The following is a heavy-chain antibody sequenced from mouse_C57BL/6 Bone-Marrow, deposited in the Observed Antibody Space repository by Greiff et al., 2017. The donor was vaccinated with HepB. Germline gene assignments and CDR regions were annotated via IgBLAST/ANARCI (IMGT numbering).Heavy chain of an antibody. CDR2: IDPANGNT. J-gene: IGHJ1*03. V-gene: IGHV14-3*01. Sequence: SVAELVRPGASVKLSCTASGFNIKNTYMHWVKQRPEQGLEWIGRIDPANGNTKYAPKFQGKATITADTSSNTAYLQLSRLTSEDTAIYYCARWVSITTVEGTYFDVWGTGTTVTVSS. D-gene: IGHD1-1*01. CDR3: ARWVSITTVEGTYFDV. CDR1: GFNIKNTY.